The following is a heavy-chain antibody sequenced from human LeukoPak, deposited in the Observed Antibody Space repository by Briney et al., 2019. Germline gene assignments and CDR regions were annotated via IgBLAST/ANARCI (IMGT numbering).Heavy chain of an antibody. CDR2: IYPXXSAT. CDR1: GYXFXXYW. V-gene: IGHV5-51*01. D-gene: IGHD7-27*01. Sequence: GESLKISCKGSGYXFXXYWIAXXXXXPXXXLEWMGIIYPXXSATKYSPSFQGQVTVSADKSISTAYLQWGSLKASDTAMYYCARQNWGVDYWGQGTLVTVSS. CDR3: ARQNWGVDY. J-gene: IGHJ4*02.